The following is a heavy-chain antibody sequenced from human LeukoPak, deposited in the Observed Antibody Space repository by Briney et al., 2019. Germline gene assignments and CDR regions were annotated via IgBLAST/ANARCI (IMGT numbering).Heavy chain of an antibody. D-gene: IGHD3-3*01. CDR3: ARVGYYDFSFDS. Sequence: PSETLSLTCTVSGDSISSGHYYWSWIRQSPGKGLEWIGYIYYSGSTYYNPSLKSRVTISVGTSRKQFSLKLNSVTAADTAVYYCARVGYYDFSFDSWGQGTLVTVSS. V-gene: IGHV4-30-4*01. J-gene: IGHJ4*02. CDR2: IYYSGST. CDR1: GDSISSGHYY.